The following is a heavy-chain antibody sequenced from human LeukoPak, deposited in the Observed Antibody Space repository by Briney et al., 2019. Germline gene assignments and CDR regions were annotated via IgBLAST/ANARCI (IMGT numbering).Heavy chain of an antibody. CDR3: ARGLTYYYGSGSNNWFDP. Sequence: SQTLSLTCTVSGGSISSGSYYWSWIRQPAGKGLELIGRIFTSGRTNYNPSLKSRVTISLDTSKNQFSLKLSSVTAADTAVYYCARGLTYYYGSGSNNWFDPWGQGTLVTVSS. V-gene: IGHV4-61*02. J-gene: IGHJ5*02. D-gene: IGHD3-10*01. CDR1: GGSISSGSYY. CDR2: IFTSGRT.